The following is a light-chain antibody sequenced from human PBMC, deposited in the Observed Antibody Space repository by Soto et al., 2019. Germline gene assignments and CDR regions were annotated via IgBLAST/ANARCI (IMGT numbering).Light chain of an antibody. V-gene: IGKV3-20*01. Sequence: EIVLTQSPGTLSLSPGERATLSCRASQSVSSSYLAWYQQKPGQAPRLLIYGASSRATGIPDRFSGSGSGTDFTLTIGRLEPEDFAVYYCQKYGSSPATFGGGTKVEIK. CDR2: GAS. J-gene: IGKJ4*01. CDR1: QSVSSSY. CDR3: QKYGSSPAT.